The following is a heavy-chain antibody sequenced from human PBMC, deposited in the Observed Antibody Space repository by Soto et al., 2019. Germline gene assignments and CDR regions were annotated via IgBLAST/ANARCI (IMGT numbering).Heavy chain of an antibody. CDR1: GFSLTTSEVA. Sequence: QITLKESGPSLVKPTQTLTLTCSFSGFSLTTSEVALGWFRQAPGKALEWLALIYWHDDKRYNPSLKSRFSITMDTSKSQVVLTMTSIDPVDTATYFCAHRLLGGSFFDVWGHGTLVTGSS. CDR3: AHRLLGGSFFDV. J-gene: IGHJ4*01. V-gene: IGHV2-5*01. CDR2: IYWHDDK. D-gene: IGHD1-26*01.